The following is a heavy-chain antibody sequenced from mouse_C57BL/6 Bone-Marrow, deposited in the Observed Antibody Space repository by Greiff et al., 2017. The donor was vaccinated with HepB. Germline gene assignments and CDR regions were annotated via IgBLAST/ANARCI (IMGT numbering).Heavy chain of an antibody. CDR1: GFTFSDFY. D-gene: IGHD2-3*01. Sequence: EVKLVDSGGGLVQSGRSLRLSCATSGFTFSDFYMEWVRQAPGKGLEWIAASRNKANDYTTEYSAYVKGRFIVSRDTSQSILYLQMNALRAEDTAIYYCARDAGDGRFDYWGQGTTLTVSA. CDR2: SRNKANDYTT. CDR3: ARDAGDGRFDY. V-gene: IGHV7-1*01. J-gene: IGHJ2*01.